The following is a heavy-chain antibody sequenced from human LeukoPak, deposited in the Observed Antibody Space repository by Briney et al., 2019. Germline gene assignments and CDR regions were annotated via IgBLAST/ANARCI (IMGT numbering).Heavy chain of an antibody. J-gene: IGHJ5*02. CDR1: GYTFTSYG. D-gene: IGHD3-10*01. CDR3: ARDQLWFGESNWFDP. CDR2: ISAYNGNT. Sequence: ASVKVSCKASGYTFTSYGISWVRQAPGQGLEWMGWISAYNGNTNYAQKLQGRVTMTTDTSTSTAYMELRSLRSDDTAVYHCARDQLWFGESNWFDPWGQGTLVTVSS. V-gene: IGHV1-18*01.